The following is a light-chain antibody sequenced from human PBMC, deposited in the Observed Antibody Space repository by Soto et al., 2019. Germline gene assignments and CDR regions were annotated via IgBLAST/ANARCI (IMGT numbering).Light chain of an antibody. CDR3: NSYTTSSTLVV. Sequence: QSVLTQPASVSGSPGQSITISCTGTSSDVSDYNYVSWYQQHPGKAPKLMIYDVSNRPSGVSNRFSGSKSGNTASLTISGLQAEDEADYYCNSYTTSSTLVVFGGGTKLTVL. V-gene: IGLV2-14*01. CDR2: DVS. J-gene: IGLJ2*01. CDR1: SSDVSDYNY.